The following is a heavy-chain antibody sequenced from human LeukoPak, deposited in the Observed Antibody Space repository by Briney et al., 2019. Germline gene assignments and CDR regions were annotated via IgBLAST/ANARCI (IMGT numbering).Heavy chain of an antibody. Sequence: ASVKVSCKASGYTFTSYGISWVRQAPGQGLGWMGWISAYNGNTNYAQKLQGRVTMTTDTSTSTAYMELRSLRSDDTAVYYCARTPPDDILTGYYREYHYYGMDVWGQGTTVTVSS. CDR3: ARTPPDDILTGYYREYHYYGMDV. CDR1: GYTFTSYG. V-gene: IGHV1-18*01. CDR2: ISAYNGNT. D-gene: IGHD3-9*01. J-gene: IGHJ6*02.